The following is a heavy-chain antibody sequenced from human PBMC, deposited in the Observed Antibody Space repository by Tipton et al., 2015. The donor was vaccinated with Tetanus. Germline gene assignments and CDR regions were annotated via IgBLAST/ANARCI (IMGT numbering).Heavy chain of an antibody. CDR2: SWYDGTDK. D-gene: IGHD2-15*01. Sequence: SLRLSCAASGFIFSSYGIHWVRQAPGKGLEWLAVSWYDGTDKYNADSVKGRFTISRDNSKNTLYLQMNSLRAEDTALYYCAREADCSGGSCFSGDFDAWGQGTQVTVSS. CDR3: AREADCSGGSCFSGDFDA. CDR1: GFIFSSYG. J-gene: IGHJ4*02. V-gene: IGHV3-33*01.